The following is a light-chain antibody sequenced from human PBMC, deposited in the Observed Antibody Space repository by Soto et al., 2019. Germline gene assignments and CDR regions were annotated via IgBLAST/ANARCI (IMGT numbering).Light chain of an antibody. CDR3: QAYDYSLTASV. V-gene: IGLV1-36*01. Sequence: QSVLTQPPSVSEAPRQRVTISCSGSSSNIGNNAVNWFQQLPGKAPKLLIYYDDLVPSGVSDRFSGSKSGTSASLAIRGLQSEDETDYYCQAYDYSLTASVFGGGTKLTVL. J-gene: IGLJ3*02. CDR1: SSNIGNNA. CDR2: YDD.